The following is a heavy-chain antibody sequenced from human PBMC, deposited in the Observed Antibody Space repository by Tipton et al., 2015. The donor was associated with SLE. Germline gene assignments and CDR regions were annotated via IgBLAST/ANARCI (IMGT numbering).Heavy chain of an antibody. V-gene: IGHV4-31*03. D-gene: IGHD5-12*01. J-gene: IGHJ4*02. CDR1: GGSISSGGYY. Sequence: TLSLTCTVSGGSISSGGYYWSWIRQHPGKGLEWIGHIYNSGSAYYNPSLMSRVTISGDTSKKQFSLKLTSVTAADTAVYYCARGGVGGYDYFDYWGQGILVTVSS. CDR3: ARGGVGGYDYFDY. CDR2: IYNSGSA.